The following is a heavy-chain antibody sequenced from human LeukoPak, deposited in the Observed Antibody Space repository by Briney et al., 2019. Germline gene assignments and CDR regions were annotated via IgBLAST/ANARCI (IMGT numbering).Heavy chain of an antibody. J-gene: IGHJ4*02. CDR2: IWNDGSHK. CDR3: AKDSNESGDSYLDY. D-gene: IGHD1-14*01. CDR1: GFTLSNFG. V-gene: IGHV3-33*06. Sequence: PGRSLRLSCAASGFTLSNFGVHWVRQAPGKGPEWVAVIWNDGSHKYYSDSVKGRFTISRDNSKNTVYLQMNSLRAEDTAVYYCAKDSNESGDSYLDYWGQGTLVTVSS.